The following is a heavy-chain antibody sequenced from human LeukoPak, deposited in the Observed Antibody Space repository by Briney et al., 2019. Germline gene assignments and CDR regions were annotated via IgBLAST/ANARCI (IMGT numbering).Heavy chain of an antibody. CDR1: GFTFSNYG. CDR3: AKTYYSSSWSREEGPNWFDP. CDR2: ISGSGGNT. Sequence: GGSLRLSCAASGFTFSNYGMSWVRQAPGKGLEWVSGISGSGGNTYNADSVKGRFTISRDNSKNTLYLQMNSLRAEDTAVYYCAKTYYSSSWSREEGPNWFDPWGQGTLVTVSS. J-gene: IGHJ5*02. D-gene: IGHD6-13*01. V-gene: IGHV3-23*01.